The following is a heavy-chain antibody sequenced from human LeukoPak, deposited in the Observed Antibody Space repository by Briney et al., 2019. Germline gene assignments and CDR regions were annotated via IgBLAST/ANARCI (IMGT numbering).Heavy chain of an antibody. Sequence: PSETLSLTCAVYGGSFSGYYWSWIRQPPGKGLEWIGEINHSGSTNYDPSLKSRVTISVDTSKNQFSLKLSSVTAADTAVYYCARGGYCSGGSCPLVFDYWGQGTLVTVSS. CDR1: GGSFSGYY. J-gene: IGHJ4*02. V-gene: IGHV4-34*01. CDR3: ARGGYCSGGSCPLVFDY. D-gene: IGHD2-15*01. CDR2: INHSGST.